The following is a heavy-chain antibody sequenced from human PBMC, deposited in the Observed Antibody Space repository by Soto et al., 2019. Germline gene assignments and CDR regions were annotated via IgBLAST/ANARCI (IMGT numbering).Heavy chain of an antibody. CDR3: ARQRVRYFDWSTFDY. V-gene: IGHV4-59*08. J-gene: IGHJ4*02. CDR1: GGSISSYY. D-gene: IGHD3-9*01. Sequence: SETLSLTCTVSGGSISSYYWSWIRQPPGKGLEWIGYIYYSGSTNYNPSLKSRVTISVDTSKNQFSLKLSSVTAADTAVYYCARQRVRYFDWSTFDYWGQGTLVTVSS. CDR2: IYYSGST.